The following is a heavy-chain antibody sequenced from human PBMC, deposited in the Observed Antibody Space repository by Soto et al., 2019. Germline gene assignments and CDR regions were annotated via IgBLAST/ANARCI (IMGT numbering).Heavy chain of an antibody. CDR1: GFTFSSYL. CDR2: IKQDGSEK. D-gene: IGHD1-26*01. V-gene: IGHV3-7*01. CDR3: ARDDSGSYYYYGMDV. Sequence: PGGSLRLSCAASGFTFSSYLMSWVRQSPGKGLEWVANIKQDGSEKYYVDSVKGRFTISRDNAKNSLYLQMNSLRAEDTAVYYCARDDSGSYYYYGMDVWGQGTTVTVSS. J-gene: IGHJ6*02.